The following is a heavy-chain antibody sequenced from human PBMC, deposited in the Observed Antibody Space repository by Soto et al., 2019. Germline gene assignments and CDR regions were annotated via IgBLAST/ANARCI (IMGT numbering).Heavy chain of an antibody. CDR1: GFTFSSYA. CDR3: AKDGECQAFGGVIKCYYYYGMDV. J-gene: IGHJ6*02. Sequence: GGSLRLSCAASGFTFSSYAMSWVRQAPGKGLEWVSAISGSGGSTYYADSVKGRFTISRDNSKNTLYLQMNSLRAEDTAVYYCAKDGECQAFGGVIKCYYYYGMDVWGQGTTVTVSS. CDR2: ISGSGGST. V-gene: IGHV3-23*01. D-gene: IGHD3-16*01.